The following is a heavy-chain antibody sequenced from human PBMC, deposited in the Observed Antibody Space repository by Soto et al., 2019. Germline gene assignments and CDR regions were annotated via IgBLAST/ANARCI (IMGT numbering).Heavy chain of an antibody. V-gene: IGHV4-39*01. Sequence: PSETLSLTCSVSGGSFSNSAFYWGWIRQPPGKGLEWIGNIFYSGSTYYTPSLKSRVTISVDTSKNQFSLRLGAVTAADTAGYYCARHGGSGSYFPLDYWGRGTLVTVSS. J-gene: IGHJ4*02. D-gene: IGHD6-19*01. CDR1: GGSFSNSAFY. CDR2: IFYSGST. CDR3: ARHGGSGSYFPLDY.